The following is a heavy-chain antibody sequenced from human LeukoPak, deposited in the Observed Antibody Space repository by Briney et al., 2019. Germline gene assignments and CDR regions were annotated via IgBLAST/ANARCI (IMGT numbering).Heavy chain of an antibody. D-gene: IGHD5-18*01. CDR1: GFTFSHHG. CDR3: AKDYADTAGAGLDS. CDR2: ISFDGSDH. J-gene: IGHJ4*02. V-gene: IGHV3-30*18. Sequence: PGRPLRLSCAATGFTFSHHGMHWVRQAPGKGLEWVAAISFDGSDHYYADSVKGRFTMSRDNSKNTVCLQMNSLRAEDTAVYYCAKDYADTAGAGLDSWGQGSLVTVSS.